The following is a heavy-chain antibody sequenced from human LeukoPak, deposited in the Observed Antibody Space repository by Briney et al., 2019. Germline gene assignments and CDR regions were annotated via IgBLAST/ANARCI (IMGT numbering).Heavy chain of an antibody. J-gene: IGHJ4*02. CDR1: GFTFSSYW. D-gene: IGHD6-19*01. CDR3: ARGNSVAGDY. Sequence: PGGSLRLSCAASGFTFSSYWMDWVRQAPGKGLVWVSRINPDGSITSYADSVKGRFTISRDNAKNTLFPQMNSLRAEDTAVYYCARGNSVAGDYWGQGTLVTVSS. V-gene: IGHV3-74*01. CDR2: INPDGSIT.